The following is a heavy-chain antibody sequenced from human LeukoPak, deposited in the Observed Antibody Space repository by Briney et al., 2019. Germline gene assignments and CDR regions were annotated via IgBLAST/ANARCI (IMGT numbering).Heavy chain of an antibody. J-gene: IGHJ4*02. Sequence: SETLSLTCTVSGGSIISSSYYWGWIRQPPGKGLEWMGSIYYSGSTYYNPSLKGRVTISVDTSKNQFSLKLSSVTAADTAVYYCARQNYDYVWGSYRYTDHWGQGTLVTVSS. D-gene: IGHD3-16*02. CDR2: IYYSGST. CDR3: ARQNYDYVWGSYRYTDH. V-gene: IGHV4-39*01. CDR1: GGSIISSSYY.